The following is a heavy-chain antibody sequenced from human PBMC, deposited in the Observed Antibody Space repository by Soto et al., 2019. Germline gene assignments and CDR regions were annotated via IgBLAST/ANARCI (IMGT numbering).Heavy chain of an antibody. CDR1: GFTFSNYA. CDR3: AKSRYADSSGDYYDF. CDR2: IGGRGTSS. D-gene: IGHD3-22*01. V-gene: IGHV3-23*01. J-gene: IGHJ4*02. Sequence: GGSLRLSCAASGFTFSNYAMSWVRQAPGKGLEWVSGIGGRGTSSYYTDSVKGRFAISRDNSYNTLFLQLHSLRAEDTAVYYCAKSRYADSSGDYYDFWGQGTRVTVSS.